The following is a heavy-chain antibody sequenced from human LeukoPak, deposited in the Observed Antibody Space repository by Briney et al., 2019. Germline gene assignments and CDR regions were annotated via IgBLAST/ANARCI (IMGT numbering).Heavy chain of an antibody. J-gene: IGHJ4*02. V-gene: IGHV3-30*02. D-gene: IGHD2-2*01. Sequence: GGSLRLSCAASGFTFNTYGMNWVRQAPGKGLEWVAFIQYDGSNKYYAESVKGRFTISRDNSKNTLYLQMNSLGAEDTAVYYCAKSWCTTICYGIYDWGQGTLVTVS. CDR1: GFTFNTYG. CDR3: AKSWCTTICYGIYD. CDR2: IQYDGSNK.